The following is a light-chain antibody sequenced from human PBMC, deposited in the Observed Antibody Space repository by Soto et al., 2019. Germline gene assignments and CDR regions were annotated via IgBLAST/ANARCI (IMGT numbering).Light chain of an antibody. J-gene: IGKJ4*01. CDR3: QKYNSARLT. Sequence: DIQMTQSPSSLSASVGDRVTITCRARQGISNYLAWYQQKPGKVPKLLIYAAYTLQSGVPSRFRGSGSGTDVTLTISSLQVEDVATYYCQKYNSARLTFGGGTKVEIK. CDR1: QGISNY. CDR2: AAY. V-gene: IGKV1-27*01.